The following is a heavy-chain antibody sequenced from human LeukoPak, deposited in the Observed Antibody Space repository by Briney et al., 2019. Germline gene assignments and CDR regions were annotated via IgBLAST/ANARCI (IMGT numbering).Heavy chain of an antibody. CDR2: ISWNSASI. V-gene: IGHV3-9*01. J-gene: IGHJ3*02. Sequence: GGSLRLFCAASGFTFDDYAMHWVRQAPKKGLEWVSGISWNSASIGYADSVKGRFTISRDNAKNSLYLQMNSLRAEDTAVYYCARAEKSYYYDSSGNGGAFDIWGQGTMVTVSS. CDR3: ARAEKSYYYDSSGNGGAFDI. CDR1: GFTFDDYA. D-gene: IGHD3-22*01.